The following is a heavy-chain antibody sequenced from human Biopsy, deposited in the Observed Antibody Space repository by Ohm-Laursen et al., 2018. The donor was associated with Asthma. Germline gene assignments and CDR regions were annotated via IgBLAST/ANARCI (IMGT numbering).Heavy chain of an antibody. CDR1: GFSFGSFG. V-gene: IGHV3-30*03. CDR2: ISFDGRYE. CDR3: ASRGGDFWSGYYMDY. Sequence: LSLTWAASGFSFGSFGMHWVRQVPGKGPEWVALISFDGRYEYYADSVKGRFTISRDNPMKRLYLQMSSLTAEDTAVYYCASRGGDFWSGYYMDYWGQGTLVTVSS. D-gene: IGHD3-3*01. J-gene: IGHJ4*02.